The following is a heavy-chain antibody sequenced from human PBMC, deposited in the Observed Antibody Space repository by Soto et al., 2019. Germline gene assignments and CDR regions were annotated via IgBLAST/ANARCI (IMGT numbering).Heavy chain of an antibody. V-gene: IGHV4-39*01. CDR2: IYYSGST. CDR1: GGSISSSSYY. CDR3: ARLDYDFWSGQDYYMDV. Sequence: SETLSLTCTVSGGSISSSSYYWGWIRQPPGKGLEWIGSIYYSGSTYYNPSLKSRVTISVDTSKNQFSLKLSSVTAADTAVYYCARLDYDFWSGQDYYMDVWGKGTTVTVSS. J-gene: IGHJ6*03. D-gene: IGHD3-3*01.